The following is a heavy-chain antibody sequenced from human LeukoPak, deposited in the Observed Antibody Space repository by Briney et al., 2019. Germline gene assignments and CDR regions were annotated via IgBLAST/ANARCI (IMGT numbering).Heavy chain of an antibody. D-gene: IGHD3-22*01. CDR1: GGTFSSYA. V-gene: IGHV1-69*01. CDR3: ASNWYHYDSSGYPYYFDY. CDR2: IIPIFGTA. Sequence: GSSVTVSCKASGGTFSSYAISWVRQAPGQGLEWMGGIIPIFGTANYAQKFQGRVTITADESTSTAYMELSSLRSEDTAVYYCASNWYHYDSSGYPYYFDYWGQGTLVTVSS. J-gene: IGHJ4*02.